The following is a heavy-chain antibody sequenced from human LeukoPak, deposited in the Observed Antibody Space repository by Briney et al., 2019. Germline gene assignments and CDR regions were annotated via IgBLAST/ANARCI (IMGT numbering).Heavy chain of an antibody. J-gene: IGHJ4*02. CDR3: ASHFGVRPFDY. CDR1: GGTFSSYA. D-gene: IGHD3-10*01. Sequence: GASVKVSCKASGGTFSSYAISWVRQAPGQGLEWMGGIIPIFGTANSAQKFQGRVTITADESTSTAYMELSSLRSEDTAVYYCASHFGVRPFDYWGQGTLVTVSS. CDR2: IIPIFGTA. V-gene: IGHV1-69*13.